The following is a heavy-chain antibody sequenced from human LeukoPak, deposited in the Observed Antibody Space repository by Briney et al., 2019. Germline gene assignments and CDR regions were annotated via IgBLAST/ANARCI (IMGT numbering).Heavy chain of an antibody. CDR1: GFTFSSYG. V-gene: IGHV3-33*01. D-gene: IGHD6-19*01. J-gene: IGHJ6*02. CDR2: IWYDGSNK. CDR3: ARTYSSGWRTYYYYYGMDV. Sequence: PRGSLRLSCAASGFTFSSYGMHWVRQAPGKGLEWVAVIWYDGSNKYYADSVKGRFTISRDNSKNTLYLQMNSLRAEDTAVYYCARTYSSGWRTYYYYYGMDVWGQGTTVTVSS.